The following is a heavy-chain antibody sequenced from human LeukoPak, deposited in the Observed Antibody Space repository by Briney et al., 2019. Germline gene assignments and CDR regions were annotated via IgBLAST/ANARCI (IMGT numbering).Heavy chain of an antibody. CDR3: ARNEYGDY. V-gene: IGHV3-48*03. CDR1: GFTFSGYE. CDR2: IGSSGNSK. D-gene: IGHD4/OR15-4a*01. Sequence: GGSLRLSCTASGFTFSGYEMNWVRQAPGKGLEWVSYIGSSGNSKYYADSVKGRFTVSRDNAQNSLYLQMSSLRAEDTAVYYCARNEYGDYWGQGTLVTVSS. J-gene: IGHJ4*02.